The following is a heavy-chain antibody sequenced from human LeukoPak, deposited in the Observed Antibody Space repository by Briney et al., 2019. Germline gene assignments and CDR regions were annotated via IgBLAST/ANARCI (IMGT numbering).Heavy chain of an antibody. J-gene: IGHJ4*02. CDR2: IYYSGST. Sequence: SETLSLTCTVSGGSISSSSYYWGWIRQPPGKGLEWIGSIYYSGSTYYNPSLKSRVTISVDTSKNQFSLKLSSVTAADTAVYYCASQQFLEWLVDYWGQGTLVTVSS. CDR3: ASQQFLEWLVDY. CDR1: GGSISSSSYY. V-gene: IGHV4-39*01. D-gene: IGHD3-3*01.